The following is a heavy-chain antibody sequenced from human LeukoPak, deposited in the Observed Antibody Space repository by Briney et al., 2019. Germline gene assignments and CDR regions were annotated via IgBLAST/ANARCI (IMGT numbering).Heavy chain of an antibody. CDR2: IYYSGST. J-gene: IGHJ6*03. CDR1: GGSISSYY. Sequence: SETLSLTCTVSGGSISSYYWSWIRQPPGKGLEWIGYIYYSGSTNYNPSLKSRVTISVDTSKNQFSLKLSSVTAADTAVYYCARLWRVISNKDYYYYMDVWGKGTTVTVSS. V-gene: IGHV4-59*01. CDR3: ARLWRVISNKDYYYYMDV. D-gene: IGHD2-21*01.